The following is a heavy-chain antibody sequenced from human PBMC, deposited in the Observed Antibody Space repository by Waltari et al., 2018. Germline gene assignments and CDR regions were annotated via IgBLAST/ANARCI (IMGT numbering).Heavy chain of an antibody. CDR1: GFTFSSYW. J-gene: IGHJ6*02. Sequence: VQLVESGGGLVQPGGSLRLSCEASGFTFSSYWMHWVRLVPGKGLVLVSAITSDGSRTRDADSVKGRFTISRDNAYNTLYVQMNSLRAEDTAVYYCATHRPGGYGMDVWGHGTTVTVSS. D-gene: IGHD2-15*01. CDR3: ATHRPGGYGMDV. CDR2: ITSDGSRT. V-gene: IGHV3-74*01.